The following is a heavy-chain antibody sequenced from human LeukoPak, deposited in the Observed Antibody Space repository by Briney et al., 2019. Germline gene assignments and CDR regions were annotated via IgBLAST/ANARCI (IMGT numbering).Heavy chain of an antibody. V-gene: IGHV6-1*01. J-gene: IGHJ4*02. Sequence: LGRTYYGSKWNNDYAASVKSRITVNPGTSKNQFSLQLNSVTPEDTAVYYCARGAMRTGFDSWGQGTLVTVSA. CDR3: ARGAMRTGFDS. D-gene: IGHD1-1*01. CDR2: TYYGSKWNN.